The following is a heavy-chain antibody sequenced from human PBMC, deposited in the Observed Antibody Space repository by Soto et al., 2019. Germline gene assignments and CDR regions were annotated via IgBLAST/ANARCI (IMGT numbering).Heavy chain of an antibody. CDR2: ISNDGTNK. Sequence: QVRLVESGGGVVQPGRSLRLSCAASGFTFSRYDMHWVRQAPGKGLEWVAVISNDGTNKYYAASVKGRCTISRDNSKNTLFLQMNSLRAEDTAVYYCTKLQILLVPMGAYDMWGEGTMVTVSS. D-gene: IGHD6-13*01. CDR3: TKLQILLVPMGAYDM. V-gene: IGHV3-30*18. J-gene: IGHJ3*02. CDR1: GFTFSRYD.